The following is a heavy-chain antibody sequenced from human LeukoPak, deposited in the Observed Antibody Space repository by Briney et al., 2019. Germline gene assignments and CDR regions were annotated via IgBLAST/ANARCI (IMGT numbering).Heavy chain of an antibody. V-gene: IGHV4-34*01. CDR1: GGSFSGYY. CDR3: ARSWGRNYYYYYYMDV. D-gene: IGHD3-16*01. J-gene: IGHJ6*03. CDR2: INHSGST. Sequence: SETPSLTCAVYGGSFSGYYWSWIRQPPGKGLEWIGEINHSGSTNYNPSLKSRVTISVDTSKNQFSLKLSSVTAADTAVYYCARSWGRNYYYYYYMDVWGKGTTVTVSS.